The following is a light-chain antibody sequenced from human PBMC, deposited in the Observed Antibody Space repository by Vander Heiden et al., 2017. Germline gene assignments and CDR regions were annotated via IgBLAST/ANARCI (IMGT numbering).Light chain of an antibody. CDR2: DAS. J-gene: IGKJ1*01. Sequence: EIVLPQSPATLSLSPGERATLSCRASQSVSSYLAWYQQKPGQAPRLLIYDASNRATGIPARFSGSGAGTDFTLTISSLEPEDFAVYYCQQRSNWPPTFGQGTKVEIK. V-gene: IGKV3-11*01. CDR3: QQRSNWPPT. CDR1: QSVSSY.